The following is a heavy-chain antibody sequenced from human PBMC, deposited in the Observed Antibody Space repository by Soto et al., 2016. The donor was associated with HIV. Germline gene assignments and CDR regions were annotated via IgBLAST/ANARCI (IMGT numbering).Heavy chain of an antibody. D-gene: IGHD6-13*01. J-gene: IGHJ3*02. V-gene: IGHV3-33*01. Sequence: VQLVESGGGVVQPGRSLRLSCAASGFTFSSYGMHWVRQAPGKGLEWVAVIWYDGSNKYYADSVKGRFTISRDNSKNTLYLQMNSLRAEDTAVYYCARDRIAAAGYRDAFDIWGQGDNGSPSLQ. CDR3: ARDRIAAAGYRDAFDI. CDR1: GFTFSSYG. CDR2: IWYDGSNK.